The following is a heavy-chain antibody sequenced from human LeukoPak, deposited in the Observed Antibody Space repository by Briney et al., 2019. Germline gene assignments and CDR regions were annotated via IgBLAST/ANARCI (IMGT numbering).Heavy chain of an antibody. J-gene: IGHJ4*02. CDR1: GGSISSYY. D-gene: IGHD3-10*01. V-gene: IGHV4-59*01. CDR3: ARGSMVRGKYDY. CDR2: IYYSGST. Sequence: SETLSLTCTVSGGSISSYYWRWIRQPPGKGLEWIGYIYYSGSTNYNPSLKSRVTISVDTSKNQFSLKLSSVTAADTAVYYCARGSMVRGKYDYWGQGTLVTVSS.